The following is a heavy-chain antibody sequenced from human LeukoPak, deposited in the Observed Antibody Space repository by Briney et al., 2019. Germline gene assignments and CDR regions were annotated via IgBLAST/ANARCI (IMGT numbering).Heavy chain of an antibody. V-gene: IGHV4-59*08. CDR1: GDSVSSTY. J-gene: IGHJ4*02. CDR3: GNQKDSSSFVDH. D-gene: IGHD3-22*01. Sequence: SETLSLTCSVSGDSVSSTYWSWVRQPPGEGLEWIAYGHHSERSNYNPSLKSRVTISVDTSKNQFSLRLTSVTAADTAVYYCGNQKDSSSFVDHWGQGALVAVSS. CDR2: GHHSERS.